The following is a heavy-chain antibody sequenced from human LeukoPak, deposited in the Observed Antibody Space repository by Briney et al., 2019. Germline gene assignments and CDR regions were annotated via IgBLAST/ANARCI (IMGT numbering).Heavy chain of an antibody. Sequence: PGGSLRLPRAASGFPFSSYVVNWVRQAPGKGLEWVSYISSRGSTIYYADSVKGRFTISGDNAKNSLYLQMNSLSAQDTAVYYCARGVAAGNVVGGYWGEGTLVSVSS. V-gene: IGHV3-48*03. CDR3: ARGVAAGNVVGGY. D-gene: IGHD6-13*01. CDR1: GFPFSSYV. CDR2: ISSRGSTI. J-gene: IGHJ4*02.